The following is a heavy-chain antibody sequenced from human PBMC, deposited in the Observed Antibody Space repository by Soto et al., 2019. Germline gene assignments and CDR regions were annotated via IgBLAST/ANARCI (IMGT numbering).Heavy chain of an antibody. CDR2: ISSSDVK. CDR1: GFSFSNPRMS. J-gene: IGHJ6*02. CDR3: ARVLYSGMDV. V-gene: IGHV2-26*01. Sequence: KESGPVLVKPTETLTLTCTFSGFSFSNPRMSVSWIRQPPGKALEWLAHISSSDVKSYSTSLKSRLTILKDTSKSQVVLTMTNVDPMDTATYYCARVLYSGMDVWGQGTTVTVSS.